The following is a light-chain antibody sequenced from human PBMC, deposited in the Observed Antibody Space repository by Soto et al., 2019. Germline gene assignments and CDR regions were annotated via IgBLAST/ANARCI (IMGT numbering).Light chain of an antibody. CDR2: AAT. CDR1: QGISSY. CDR3: QQLET. Sequence: DIKLTQSPSFLSASVGDRVTITCRASQGISSYVAWYQQKPGKAPKLLIYAATTLQSGVPSRFSGSGSGTEFTLTISSLQSEDFATYYCQQLETFGPGTKVDIK. V-gene: IGKV1-9*01. J-gene: IGKJ3*01.